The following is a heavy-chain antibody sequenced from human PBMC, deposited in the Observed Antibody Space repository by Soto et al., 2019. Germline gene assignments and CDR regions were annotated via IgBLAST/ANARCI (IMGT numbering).Heavy chain of an antibody. V-gene: IGHV3-30*18. J-gene: IGHJ6*02. CDR1: GFFFSDYG. D-gene: IGHD4-17*01. Sequence: GGSLRLSCEASGFFFSDYGMHWVRQAPGKGLEWVAIISYDGTNKYYGDSAKGRFTISRDNSQNTLYLEMNSLSEEDTAVYYCSKDAGGTTPHGPSVAAWYFCYGMGVWGPGTTVTVSS. CDR2: ISYDGTNK. CDR3: SKDAGGTTPHGPSVAAWYFCYGMGV.